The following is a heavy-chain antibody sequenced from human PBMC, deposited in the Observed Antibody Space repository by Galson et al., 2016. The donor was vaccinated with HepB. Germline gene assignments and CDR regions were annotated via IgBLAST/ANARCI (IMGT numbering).Heavy chain of an antibody. V-gene: IGHV1-46*01. CDR3: TKSPWVTTGWFDP. D-gene: IGHD4-11*01. CDR2: ITPSGGTT. CDR1: EYTFTNYY. J-gene: IGHJ5*02. Sequence: SVKVSCKASEYTFTNYYMHWVRQAPGQGLEWMGIITPSGGTTTYAQKFQGRVTMTRDTSTSTVYMELSSLTSEDTAVYYCTKSPWVTTGWFDPWGQGTLVTVSS.